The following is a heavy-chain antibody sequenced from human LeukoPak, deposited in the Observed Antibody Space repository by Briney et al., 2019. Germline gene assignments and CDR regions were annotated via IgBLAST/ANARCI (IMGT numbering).Heavy chain of an antibody. CDR2: INPNSGGT. J-gene: IGHJ5*02. Sequence: ASVKVSRKASGYTFTGYYMHWVRQAPGQGLEWMGWINPNSGGTNYAQKFQGRVTMTRDTSISTAYMELSRLRSDDTAVYYCAGEDSSGYNWFDPWGQGTLVTVSS. CDR3: AGEDSSGYNWFDP. V-gene: IGHV1-2*02. CDR1: GYTFTGYY. D-gene: IGHD3-22*01.